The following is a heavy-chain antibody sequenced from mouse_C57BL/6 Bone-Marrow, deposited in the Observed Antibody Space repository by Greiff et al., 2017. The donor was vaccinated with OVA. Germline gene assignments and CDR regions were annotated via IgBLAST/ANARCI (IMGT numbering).Heavy chain of an antibody. D-gene: IGHD1-1*01. Sequence: DVMLVESGGGLVQPGGSLKLSCAASGFTFSDYGMAWVRQAPRKGPEWVAFISNLAYSIYYADTVTGRFTISRENAKNTLYLEMSSLRSEDTAMYYCARHHLLRYPYYAMDYWGQGTSVTVSS. J-gene: IGHJ4*01. CDR3: ARHHLLRYPYYAMDY. CDR1: GFTFSDYG. CDR2: ISNLAYSI. V-gene: IGHV5-15*01.